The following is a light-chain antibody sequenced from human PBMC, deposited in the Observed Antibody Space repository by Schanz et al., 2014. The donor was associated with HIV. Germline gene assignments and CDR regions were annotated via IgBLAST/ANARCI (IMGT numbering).Light chain of an antibody. Sequence: DIQMTQSPSTLSASVGDRVTITCRASQSISSWLAWYQQKPGKAPKLLIYKASSLESGVPSRFSGSGSGTEFTLTISSLQPDDFATYYCQQCVTYPYTFGQGTTLDIK. CDR1: QSISSW. V-gene: IGKV1-5*03. CDR3: QQCVTYPYT. J-gene: IGKJ2*01. CDR2: KAS.